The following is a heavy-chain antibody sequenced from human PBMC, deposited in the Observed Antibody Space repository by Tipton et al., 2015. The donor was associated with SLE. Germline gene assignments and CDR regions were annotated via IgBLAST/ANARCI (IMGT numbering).Heavy chain of an antibody. CDR2: IYYSGSI. D-gene: IGHD3-10*01. CDR3: ARAPFGSGSYALFDY. V-gene: IGHV4-31*03. J-gene: IGHJ4*02. CDR1: GGSVNVAGSY. Sequence: TLSLTCTVSGGSVNVAGSYWAWIRHLPGKGLEFIGYIYYSGSIYYNPSLKSRITLSVDTSKNFFSLKLSSVTAADSAVYYCARAPFGSGSYALFDYWGQGTLVTVSS.